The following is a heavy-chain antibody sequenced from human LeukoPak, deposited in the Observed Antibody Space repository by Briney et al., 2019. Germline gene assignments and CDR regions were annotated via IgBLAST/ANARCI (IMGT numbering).Heavy chain of an antibody. Sequence: SETLSLTCTVSGGSISSSSYYWGWIRQPPGKGLEWIGSIYYSGSTYYNPSLKSRVTISVDTSKNQFSLKLSSVTAADTAVYYGARDSSGSYRGWGQGTLVTVSS. V-gene: IGHV4-39*07. CDR2: IYYSGST. J-gene: IGHJ4*02. CDR3: ARDSSGSYRG. D-gene: IGHD1-26*01. CDR1: GGSISSSSYY.